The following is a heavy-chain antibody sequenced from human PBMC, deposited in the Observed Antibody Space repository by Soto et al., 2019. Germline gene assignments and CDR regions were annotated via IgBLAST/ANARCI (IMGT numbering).Heavy chain of an antibody. CDR3: ARHQRRIVVVPAAISSYYGMDV. V-gene: IGHV5-51*01. CDR2: IYPGDSDT. J-gene: IGHJ6*02. Sequence: GESLKISCKGSGYSFTSYWIGWVRQMPGKGLEWMGMIYPGDSDTRYNPSFQGQVTISADKSISTAYLQWTSLKASDTAMYYCARHQRRIVVVPAAISSYYGMDVWGQGTTGTCSS. CDR1: GYSFTSYW. D-gene: IGHD2-2*01.